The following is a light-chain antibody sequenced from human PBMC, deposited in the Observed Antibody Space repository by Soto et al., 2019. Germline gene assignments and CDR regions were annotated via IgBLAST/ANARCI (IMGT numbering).Light chain of an antibody. V-gene: IGKV1-39*01. Sequence: DIQMTQSPSSLSASVGDRVTITCRASQSLSSYLNWYQQKPGKAPKLLIYAASSLQSGVPSRFSGSGSGTDFTLTISSLQPEEFATYYCQQSYSTPRTVGQGTKVEIK. J-gene: IGKJ1*01. CDR1: QSLSSY. CDR3: QQSYSTPRT. CDR2: AAS.